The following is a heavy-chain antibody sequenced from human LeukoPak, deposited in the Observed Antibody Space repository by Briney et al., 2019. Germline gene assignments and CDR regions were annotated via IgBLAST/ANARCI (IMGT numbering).Heavy chain of an antibody. CDR2: IYYSGST. CDR1: GGSISSSSYY. CDR3: ASNPYIAAAGTDPPPLYYYYMDV. Sequence: SETLSLTCTVSGGSISSSSYYWGWIRQPPGKGLEWIGSIYYSGSTYYNPSLKSRVSISVDTSKNQFSLKLSSVTAADTAVYYCASNPYIAAAGTDPPPLYYYYMDVWGKGTTVTVSS. J-gene: IGHJ6*03. V-gene: IGHV4-39*07. D-gene: IGHD6-13*01.